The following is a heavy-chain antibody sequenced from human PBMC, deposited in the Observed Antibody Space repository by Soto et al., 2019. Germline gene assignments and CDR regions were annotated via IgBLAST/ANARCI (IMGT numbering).Heavy chain of an antibody. CDR1: GFTFDDYA. Sequence: GGSLRLSCAASGFTFDDYAMHWVRQAPGKGLEWVSGISWNSGSIGYADSVKGRFTISRDNAKNSLYLQMNSLRAEDTALYYCAKVGGSTPYYYYYYMDVWGKGTTVTVSS. CDR3: AKVGGSTPYYYYYYMDV. J-gene: IGHJ6*03. V-gene: IGHV3-9*01. D-gene: IGHD3-16*01. CDR2: ISWNSGSI.